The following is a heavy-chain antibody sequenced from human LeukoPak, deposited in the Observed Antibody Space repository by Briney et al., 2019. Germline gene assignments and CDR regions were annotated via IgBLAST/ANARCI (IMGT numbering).Heavy chain of an antibody. J-gene: IGHJ4*02. CDR2: ISSSSSYI. CDR1: GFTFDDYA. V-gene: IGHV3-21*01. CDR3: ARDRGYDSSGYLYYFDY. D-gene: IGHD3-22*01. Sequence: GRSLRLSCAASGFTFDDYAMHWVRQAPGKGLEWVSSISSSSSYIYYADSVKGRFTISRDNAKNSLYLQMNSLRAEDTAVYYCARDRGYDSSGYLYYFDYWGQGTLVTVSS.